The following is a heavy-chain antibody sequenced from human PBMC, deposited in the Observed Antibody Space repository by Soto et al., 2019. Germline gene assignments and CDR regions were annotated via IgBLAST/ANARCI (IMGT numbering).Heavy chain of an antibody. CDR2: IKKDGSQK. Sequence: ELQLVESGGGWVQPGGSLRLSCAASGFTFSNYWMTWVRQAPGKGLEWVANIKKDGSQKYYVDSVKGRYTISRDNAKNSMYREMTSLRANDTGVYSCARILTREAAGAPYWFDPWGQRTLVSVSS. D-gene: IGHD6-13*01. J-gene: IGHJ5*02. V-gene: IGHV3-7*03. CDR3: ARILTREAAGAPYWFDP. CDR1: GFTFSNYW.